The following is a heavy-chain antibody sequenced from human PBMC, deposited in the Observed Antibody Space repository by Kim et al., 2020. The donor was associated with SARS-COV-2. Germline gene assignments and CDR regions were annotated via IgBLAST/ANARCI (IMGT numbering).Heavy chain of an antibody. V-gene: IGHV3-15*01. J-gene: IGHJ4*02. D-gene: IGHD5-12*01. CDR2: SKSKTDGGTK. CDR1: GFTFSNSW. Sequence: GGSLRLSCAASGFTFSNSWMSWVRQAPGKGLEWVGRSKSKTDGGTKDYAAPVKGRFTISRDDSKNTLYLQMNSLKPEDTAVYYCTTGKLPKRWLQYFDYWGQGTLVTVSS. CDR3: TTGKLPKRWLQYFDY.